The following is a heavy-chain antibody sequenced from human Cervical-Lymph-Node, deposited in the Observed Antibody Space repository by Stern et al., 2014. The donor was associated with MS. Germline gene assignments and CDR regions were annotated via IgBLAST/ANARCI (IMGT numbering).Heavy chain of an antibody. D-gene: IGHD2-8*01. CDR2: IIPMFGTP. CDR1: GGTFSSYG. J-gene: IGHJ4*02. V-gene: IGHV1-69*01. CDR3: ASIMDTPLASDY. Sequence: VPLVESGAEVKKPGSSVKVSCKASGGTFSSYGISWVRQAPGQGLEWMGGIIPMFGTPNYAQKFQGRVKIIADESRSTSSMELSSLRSEDTAVYYCASIMDTPLASDYWGQGTLVTVSS.